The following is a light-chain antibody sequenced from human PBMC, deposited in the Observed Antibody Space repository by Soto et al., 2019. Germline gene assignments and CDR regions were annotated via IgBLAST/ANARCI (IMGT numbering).Light chain of an antibody. CDR1: SSDVGGYNY. J-gene: IGLJ1*01. CDR3: SSYTSSSTLV. CDR2: DVS. V-gene: IGLV2-14*01. Sequence: QSALTQPASVSGSPGQSITISSTGTSSDVGGYNYVSWYQQHPGKAPKLMIYDVSNRPSGVSNRFSGSKSGNTASLTISGLQAEDEADYYCSSYTSSSTLVFGTGTMVTVL.